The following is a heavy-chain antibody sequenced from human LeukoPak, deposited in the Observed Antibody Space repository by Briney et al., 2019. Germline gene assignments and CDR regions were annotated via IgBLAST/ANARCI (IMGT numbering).Heavy chain of an antibody. CDR3: ARDRLAWCSGGSCYSPYYYGMDV. J-gene: IGHJ6*02. V-gene: IGHV4-4*07. CDR1: GGSISSYY. D-gene: IGHD2-15*01. Sequence: SETLSLTCTVSGGSISSYYWSWFRKPAGKGLEWIGRIYTSGSTNYNPSLKSRVTMSVDTSKNQFSLKLSSVTAADTAVYYCARDRLAWCSGGSCYSPYYYGMDVWGQGTTVTVSS. CDR2: IYTSGST.